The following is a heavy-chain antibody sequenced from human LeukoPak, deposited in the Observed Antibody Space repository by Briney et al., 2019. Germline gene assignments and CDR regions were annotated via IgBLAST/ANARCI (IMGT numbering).Heavy chain of an antibody. J-gene: IGHJ4*02. Sequence: ASVKVSCKASGYTFTGYYMHWVQQAPGKGREWMGWINPNSGGTNYAQKFQGRVTMTRDTSISTAYMELSRLRSDDTAVYYCARVWSSSWYGNFDYWGQGTLVTVSS. D-gene: IGHD6-13*01. V-gene: IGHV1-2*02. CDR1: GYTFTGYY. CDR3: ARVWSSSWYGNFDY. CDR2: INPNSGGT.